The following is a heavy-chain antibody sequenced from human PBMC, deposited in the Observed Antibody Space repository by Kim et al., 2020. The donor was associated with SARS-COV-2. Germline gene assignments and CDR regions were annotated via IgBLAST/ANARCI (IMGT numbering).Heavy chain of an antibody. CDR2: ISSSSSTI. V-gene: IGHV3-48*04. J-gene: IGHJ3*02. D-gene: IGHD6-13*01. Sequence: GGSLRLSCAASGFTFSSYGMNWVRQAPGKGLEWVSYISSSSSTIYYADSVKGRFTISRDNAKNSLYLQMNSLRAEDTAVYYCARLAYSSSWALPMAAFDIWGQGTMVTVSS. CDR1: GFTFSSYG. CDR3: ARLAYSSSWALPMAAFDI.